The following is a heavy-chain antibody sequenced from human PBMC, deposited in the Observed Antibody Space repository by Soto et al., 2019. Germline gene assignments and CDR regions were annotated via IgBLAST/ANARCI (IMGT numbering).Heavy chain of an antibody. CDR3: AKVRVKDYYYYAMDV. V-gene: IGHV3-30*18. Sequence: PGGSLRLCCAASGFTFSSYGMHWVRQAPRKGLEWVAVISSDGTSRFYADSVKGRFTISRDNSKNTLYLQMNSLRAEDTAMYYCAKVRVKDYYYYAMDVWGQGTTVTVSS. CDR1: GFTFSSYG. CDR2: ISSDGTSR. J-gene: IGHJ6*02. D-gene: IGHD4-4*01.